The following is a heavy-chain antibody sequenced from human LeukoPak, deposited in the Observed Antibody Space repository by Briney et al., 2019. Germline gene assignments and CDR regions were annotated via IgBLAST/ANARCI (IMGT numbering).Heavy chain of an antibody. D-gene: IGHD2-2*01. CDR2: IHYSGSP. CDR1: GGSISNYY. CDR3: ARAPRDRGYCGATSCFEYMDV. Sequence: SETLSLTCTVSGGSISNYYWSWIRQPPGKGLEWIGYIHYSGSPNYNPSLKSRVSISVDTSKNQFSLKLNSVTAADTAVYYCARAPRDRGYCGATSCFEYMDVWGRGTTVTISS. J-gene: IGHJ6*03. V-gene: IGHV4-59*01.